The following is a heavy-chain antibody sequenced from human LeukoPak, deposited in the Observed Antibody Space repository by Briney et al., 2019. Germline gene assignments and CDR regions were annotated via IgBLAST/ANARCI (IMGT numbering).Heavy chain of an antibody. CDR3: ARDRVNYDILTGYPYRPYYYYYGMDV. CDR2: IKQGGSEK. J-gene: IGHJ6*02. D-gene: IGHD3-9*01. V-gene: IGHV3-7*01. Sequence: GVSLRLSCAASGFTFSSYWMSWVRQAPGKGRVGVANIKQGGSEKLYVDSVKGRFTISRDNAKNSLYLQMNSLRAEDTAVYYCARDRVNYDILTGYPYRPYYYYYGMDVWGQGTTVTVSS. CDR1: GFTFSSYW.